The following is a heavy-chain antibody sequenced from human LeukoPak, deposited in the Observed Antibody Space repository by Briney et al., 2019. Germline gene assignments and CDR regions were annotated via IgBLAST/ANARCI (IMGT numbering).Heavy chain of an antibody. CDR2: INHSGST. J-gene: IGHJ4*02. CDR1: GGSFSGYY. V-gene: IGHV4-34*01. CDR3: ASLRYSGSYFFDY. D-gene: IGHD1-26*01. Sequence: SETLSLTCAVYGGSFSGYYWSWIRQPPGKGLEWIGEINHSGSTNYNPSLKSRVTISVDKSKNHFSLKLSSVTAADTAVYYCASLRYSGSYFFDYWGQGTLVTVSS.